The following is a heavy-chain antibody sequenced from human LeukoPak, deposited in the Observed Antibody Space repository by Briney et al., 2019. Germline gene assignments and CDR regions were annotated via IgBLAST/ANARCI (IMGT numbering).Heavy chain of an antibody. Sequence: SGTLSLTCGVSGGSITNTNYWTWVRQPPGKGLEWIGEVNLQGSTNYNPSLMGRVAISVDTSENHISLQLTSVTAADTAVYYCAREGGPYRPLDYSGQGTLVTVSS. V-gene: IGHV4-4*02. CDR3: AREGGPYRPLDY. J-gene: IGHJ4*02. CDR2: VNLQGST. CDR1: GGSITNTNY.